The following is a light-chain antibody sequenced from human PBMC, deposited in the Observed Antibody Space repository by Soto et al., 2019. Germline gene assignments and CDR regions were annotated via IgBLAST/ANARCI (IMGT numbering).Light chain of an antibody. CDR3: AAWDDSLNGVV. Sequence: QSVLTQPPSASGTPGQRVTISCSGSSSNIGGNIVNWYQQLPGTAPKLLIFGNDQRPSWVPDRFSGSKSGTSASLAISGLQSEDEANYYCAAWDDSLNGVVFGGGIKLTVL. V-gene: IGLV1-44*01. CDR1: SSNIGGNI. J-gene: IGLJ2*01. CDR2: GND.